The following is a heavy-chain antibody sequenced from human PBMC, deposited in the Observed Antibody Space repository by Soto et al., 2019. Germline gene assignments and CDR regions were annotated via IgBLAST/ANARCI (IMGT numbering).Heavy chain of an antibody. J-gene: IGHJ4*02. CDR3: ATESGSTYGYFDH. CDR2: ISNSGST. CDR1: GGSVTSDEDY. V-gene: IGHV4-30-4*01. D-gene: IGHD5-18*01. Sequence: SETLSLTCTVSGGSVTSDEDYWTWIRQSPGKGLEWIGYISNSGSTGYNPSLKTRLSMSVDRSKNQFTLRLTSVTAADTAVYFCATESGSTYGYFDHWGQGTQVTVSS.